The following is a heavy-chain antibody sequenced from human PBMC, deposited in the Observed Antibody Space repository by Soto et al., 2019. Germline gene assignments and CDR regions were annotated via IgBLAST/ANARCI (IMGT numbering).Heavy chain of an antibody. CDR2: ISYDGSNK. Sequence: QVQLVESGGGVVQPGRSLRLSCAASGFTFSHYGIHWVRQAPGKGLECLAVISYDGSNKHYADSVKGRFTVSRDNSKNTLYLQMTSLRAEDTAVYFCARYSGKYQGPIDYWGQGTLVTVSS. V-gene: IGHV3-30*03. CDR1: GFTFSHYG. D-gene: IGHD1-26*01. J-gene: IGHJ4*02. CDR3: ARYSGKYQGPIDY.